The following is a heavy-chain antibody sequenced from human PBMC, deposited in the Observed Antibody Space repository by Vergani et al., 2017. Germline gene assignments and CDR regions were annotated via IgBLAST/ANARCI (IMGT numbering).Heavy chain of an antibody. D-gene: IGHD2-15*01. CDR2: ISSSSSYI. J-gene: IGHJ5*02. Sequence: EVQLVESGGGLVQPGRSLRLSCAASGFTFDDYAMHWVRQAPGKGLEWVSSISSSSSYIYYADSVKGRFTISRDNAKNSLYLQMNSLRAEDTAVYYCARDPCSGGSCYHWFDPWGQGTLVTVSS. CDR1: GFTFDDYA. V-gene: IGHV3-21*01. CDR3: ARDPCSGGSCYHWFDP.